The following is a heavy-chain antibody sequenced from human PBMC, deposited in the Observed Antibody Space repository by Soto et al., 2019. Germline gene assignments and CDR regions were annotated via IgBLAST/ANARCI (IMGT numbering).Heavy chain of an antibody. CDR1: GFTFSNYG. Sequence: QVQLVESGGGVVQPGRSLRLSCAASGFTFSNYGIHWVRQAPGNGLEWVAVISRDGSVRYYADSVKGRFTISRDNSKNTLHLQVNNLRSEDTAVYYCAKEYCAGHCSSDYFDYWGQGTLVTVSS. CDR3: AKEYCAGHCSSDYFDY. V-gene: IGHV3-30*18. CDR2: ISRDGSVR. D-gene: IGHD2-21*01. J-gene: IGHJ4*02.